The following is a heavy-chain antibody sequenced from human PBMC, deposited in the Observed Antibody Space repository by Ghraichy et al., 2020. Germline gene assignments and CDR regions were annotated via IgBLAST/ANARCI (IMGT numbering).Heavy chain of an antibody. CDR3: ALRLWFGELFFDY. CDR1: GDSITSTSHY. CDR2: IYYSGST. J-gene: IGHJ4*02. V-gene: IGHV4-39*01. Sequence: ERLSLSCSVSGDSITSTSHYWGWIRQPPGKGLEWIGSIYYSGSTSYNPSLKNRVTIFVDTSKNRVSLRLSSVTAADTAVYYCALRLWFGELFFDYWGQGTLVTVSS. D-gene: IGHD3-10*01.